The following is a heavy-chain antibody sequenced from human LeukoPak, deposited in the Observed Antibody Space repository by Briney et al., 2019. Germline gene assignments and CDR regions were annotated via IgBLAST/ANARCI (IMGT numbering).Heavy chain of an antibody. CDR3: ARDSSPDY. J-gene: IGHJ4*02. V-gene: IGHV3-30*02. CDR1: RLTFSSYG. Sequence: GGSLRLSCAASRLTFSSYGMHWVRQAPGKGLEWVAFIRYDGSNKYYADSVKGRFTISRDNAKNSLYLQMNSLRAEDTAVYYCARDSSPDYWGQGTLVTVSS. D-gene: IGHD6-13*01. CDR2: IRYDGSNK.